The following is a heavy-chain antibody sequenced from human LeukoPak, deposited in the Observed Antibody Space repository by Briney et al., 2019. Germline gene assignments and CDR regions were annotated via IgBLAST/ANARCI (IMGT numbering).Heavy chain of an antibody. V-gene: IGHV3-23*01. CDR3: AKVRQYYYGSGSYTLDV. J-gene: IGHJ4*02. D-gene: IGHD3-10*01. CDR2: ISGSGGST. Sequence: GGSLRLSCAASGFTFSSYWMHWVRQAPGKGLEWVSAISGSGGSTYYADSVKGRFTISRDNSKNTLYLQMNSLRAEDTAVYYCAKVRQYYYGSGSYTLDVWGQGTLVTVSS. CDR1: GFTFSSYW.